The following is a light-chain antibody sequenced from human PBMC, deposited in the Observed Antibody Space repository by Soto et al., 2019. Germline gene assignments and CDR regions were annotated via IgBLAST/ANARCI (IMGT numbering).Light chain of an antibody. V-gene: IGKV3-20*01. CDR2: GAS. J-gene: IGKJ1*01. Sequence: EIVLTQSPGTLSLSPGERATLSCRASQSVSSSYLAWYQQKPGQAPRLLIYGASSRATGIPDRFSGSGSGTDSTLTISRLEPEDFAVYYCQQYLFGQGTKV. CDR3: QQYL. CDR1: QSVSSSY.